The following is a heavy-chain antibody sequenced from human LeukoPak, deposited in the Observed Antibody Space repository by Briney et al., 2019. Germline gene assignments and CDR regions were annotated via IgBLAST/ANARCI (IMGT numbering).Heavy chain of an antibody. Sequence: ETLSLTCTVSGYSISSGYYWGWIRQPPGKGLEWIGSIYYSGSTYYNPSLKSRVTISVDTSKNQFSLKLSSVTAADTAVYYCARNWNEAARYYFDYWGQGTLVTVSS. J-gene: IGHJ4*02. D-gene: IGHD1-1*01. CDR3: ARNWNEAARYYFDY. CDR2: IYYSGST. CDR1: GYSISSGYY. V-gene: IGHV4-38-2*02.